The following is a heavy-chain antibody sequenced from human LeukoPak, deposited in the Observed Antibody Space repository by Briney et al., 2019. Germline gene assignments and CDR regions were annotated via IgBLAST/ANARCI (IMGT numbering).Heavy chain of an antibody. CDR2: IKHDGSEK. CDR1: GFTFSTYW. J-gene: IGHJ4*02. CDR3: ARIRGIAAAGDY. V-gene: IGHV3-7*04. Sequence: PGGSLRLSCAASGFTFSTYWMSWVRQAPGEGLEWVANIKHDGSEKYYVDSVKGRFTISRDNAKNSLYLEMNSLRAEDTAVYYCARIRGIAAAGDYWGQGTLVTVSS. D-gene: IGHD6-13*01.